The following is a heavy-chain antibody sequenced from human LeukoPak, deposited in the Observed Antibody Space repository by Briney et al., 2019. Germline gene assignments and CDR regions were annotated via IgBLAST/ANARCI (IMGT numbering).Heavy chain of an antibody. CDR3: ARRLTQYDCFDP. CDR2: TYYRSTWYN. V-gene: IGHV6-1*01. Sequence: SQTLSLTCAISGDSVSSNSVTWNWIRQSPSRGLEWLGRTYYRSTWYNDYAVSVRGRITVNPDTSKNQFPLHLNSVTPEDTAVYYCARRLTQYDCFDPWGQGILVTVSS. J-gene: IGHJ5*02. CDR1: GDSVSSNSVT. D-gene: IGHD2-2*01.